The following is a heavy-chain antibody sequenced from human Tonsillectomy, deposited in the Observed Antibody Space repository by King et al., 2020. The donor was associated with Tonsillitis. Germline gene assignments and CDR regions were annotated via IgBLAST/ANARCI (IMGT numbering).Heavy chain of an antibody. D-gene: IGHD3-16*02. Sequence: VQLVESGAEVKEPGESLRISCKDSGYSFTSYWISWVRQMPGKGLEWMGRIDPSDSYTNYSPSFQGHVTISADKSISTAYLQWSSLKASDTAMYYCARLGITFGGGIDTYYMDVWGKGTTVTVSS. J-gene: IGHJ6*03. V-gene: IGHV5-10-1*03. CDR1: GYSFTSYW. CDR3: ARLGITFGGGIDTYYMDV. CDR2: IDPSDSYT.